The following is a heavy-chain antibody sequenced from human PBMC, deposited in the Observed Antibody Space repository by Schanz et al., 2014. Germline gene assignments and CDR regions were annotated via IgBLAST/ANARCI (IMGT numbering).Heavy chain of an antibody. CDR2: ISTSGST. CDR3: ARCLRNYDIMTGYNLSFDY. CDR1: GGSISSGGSS. V-gene: IGHV4-61*02. J-gene: IGHJ4*02. Sequence: QLQLQESGSGLVKPSQTLSLTCGVSGGSISSGGSSWSWVRQPAGKGLEWIGRISTSGSTNYNPSLKSRVTMSLDTSKNQFSLKLAFVTAADTAVYYCARCLRNYDIMTGYNLSFDYWGLGTLVTVSS. D-gene: IGHD3-9*01.